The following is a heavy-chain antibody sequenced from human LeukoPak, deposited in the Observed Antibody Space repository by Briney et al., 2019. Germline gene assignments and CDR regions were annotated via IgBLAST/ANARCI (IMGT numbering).Heavy chain of an antibody. CDR1: GGSFSGYY. CDR2: INHSGST. CDR3: ARGLHYYDSSGYPYFDY. D-gene: IGHD3-22*01. J-gene: IGHJ4*02. Sequence: IPSETLSLTCAVYGGSFSGYYWSWIRQPPGKGLEWIGEINHSGSTNYNPSLKSRVTISVDTSKNQFSLKLSSVTAADTAVYYCARGLHYYDSSGYPYFDYWGQGTLVTVSS. V-gene: IGHV4-34*01.